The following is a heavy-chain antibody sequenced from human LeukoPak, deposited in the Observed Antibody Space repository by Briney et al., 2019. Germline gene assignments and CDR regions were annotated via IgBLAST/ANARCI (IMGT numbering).Heavy chain of an antibody. CDR2: VSYDGSDK. J-gene: IGHJ4*02. D-gene: IGHD5-24*01. Sequence: PGGSLRLSCAASGFTFSNYGMNWVRPAPGKGLEWVAVVSYDGSDKFYAASVKGRFSISRDNSKNTLYLQMNSLRVEDTAVYYCAKEGRGDYNTPYFDYWGQGALVTASS. V-gene: IGHV3-30*18. CDR3: AKEGRGDYNTPYFDY. CDR1: GFTFSNYG.